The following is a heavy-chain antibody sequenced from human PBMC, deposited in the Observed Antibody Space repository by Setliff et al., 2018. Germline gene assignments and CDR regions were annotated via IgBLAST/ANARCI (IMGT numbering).Heavy chain of an antibody. CDR2: IYYSGST. CDR1: GGSISSGNYY. CDR3: AREVLSTVVAWDY. D-gene: IGHD4-17*01. J-gene: IGHJ4*02. V-gene: IGHV4-39*02. Sequence: SETLSLTCRVSGGSISSGNYYWGLIRQPPGKGLEWVATIYYSGSTYSNPSLKSRLIISVDAPDNQFSVKLSSVTAADTAVYYCAREVLSTVVAWDYWGQGTLVTVSS.